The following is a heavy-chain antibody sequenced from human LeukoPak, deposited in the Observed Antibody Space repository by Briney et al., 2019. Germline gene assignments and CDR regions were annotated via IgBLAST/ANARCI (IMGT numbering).Heavy chain of an antibody. CDR1: GFTFSSYG. Sequence: PGGSLRLSCAASGFTFSSYGMHWVRQAPGKGLEWVAVIWYDGSNKYYADSVKGRFTISRDNSKNTLYLQMNSLRAEDTAVYYCAKDLWDYDSSGYCFDYRGQGTLVTVSS. J-gene: IGHJ4*02. V-gene: IGHV3-33*06. CDR3: AKDLWDYDSSGYCFDY. D-gene: IGHD3-22*01. CDR2: IWYDGSNK.